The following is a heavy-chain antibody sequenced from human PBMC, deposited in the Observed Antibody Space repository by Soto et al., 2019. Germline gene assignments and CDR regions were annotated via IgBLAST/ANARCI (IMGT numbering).Heavy chain of an antibody. CDR2: IYSAGSA. CDR3: ARVHNSSYHYFHS. D-gene: IGHD6-13*01. CDR1: GFTVSSYH. J-gene: IGHJ4*02. V-gene: IGHV3-66*01. Sequence: EVQLVESGGGLVQPGGSLRLSCAASGFTVSSYHMSWVRQAPGKWLEWISVIYSAGSADFADSVKGRCTISRDNSKNTLYLQMSSLRAEDTAVYYCARVHNSSYHYFHSWGQGTLVTFSS.